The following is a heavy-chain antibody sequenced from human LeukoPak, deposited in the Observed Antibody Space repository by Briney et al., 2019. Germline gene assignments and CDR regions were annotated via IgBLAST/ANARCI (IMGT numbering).Heavy chain of an antibody. J-gene: IGHJ4*02. CDR1: GFTFSSYW. D-gene: IGHD3-22*01. CDR3: ARAKSDYYDSSGYSDY. CDR2: IKQDGSEK. Sequence: GGSLRLSCAASGFTFSSYWMSWVRQAPGKGLEWVANIKQDGSEKYYVDSVKGRFTISRDNAKNSLYLQMNSLRAEDTAVYYCARAKSDYYDSSGYSDYWGQGTRVTVSS. V-gene: IGHV3-7*01.